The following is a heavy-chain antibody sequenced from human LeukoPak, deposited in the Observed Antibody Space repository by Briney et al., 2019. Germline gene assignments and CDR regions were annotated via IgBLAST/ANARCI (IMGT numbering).Heavy chain of an antibody. CDR1: GYSISSGYY. D-gene: IGHD5-12*01. CDR2: IYHSGST. J-gene: IGHJ3*02. CDR3: AREGCGSVYAFDI. V-gene: IGHV4-38-2*02. Sequence: PSETLSLTCAVSGYSISSGYYWGWIRQPPGKGLEWFGSIYHSGSTYYNPSLKSRVTISVDTSKNQFSLKLSSVTAADTAVYYCAREGCGSVYAFDIWGQGTMVTVSS.